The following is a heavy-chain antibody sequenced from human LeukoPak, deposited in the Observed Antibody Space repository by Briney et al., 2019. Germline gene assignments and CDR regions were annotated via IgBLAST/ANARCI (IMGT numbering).Heavy chain of an antibody. D-gene: IGHD1-14*01. CDR1: GFTFRNYW. CDR3: GREILEPGKTLTY. J-gene: IGHJ4*02. Sequence: GGSLRLSCAASGFTFRNYWMHWVRHVPGKGLVWVSRINDDGTFTTYADSVKGRFIISRDNAKNTLYLQMNSLRVEDTAVYYCGREILEPGKTLTYWGQGSLITVSS. CDR2: INDDGTFT. V-gene: IGHV3-74*01.